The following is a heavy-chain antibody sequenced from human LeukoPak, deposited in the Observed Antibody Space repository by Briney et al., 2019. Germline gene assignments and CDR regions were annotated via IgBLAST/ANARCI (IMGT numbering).Heavy chain of an antibody. D-gene: IGHD3-3*01. V-gene: IGHV4-61*02. Sequence: SETLSLTCTVSGGSISSGSYYWSWIRQPAGKGLEWIGRIYTSGSTNYNPSLKSRVTISVDTSKNQFSLKLSSVTAADTAVYYCARDPYDFWSGYSDAFDIWGQGTMVTVSS. J-gene: IGHJ3*02. CDR3: ARDPYDFWSGYSDAFDI. CDR2: IYTSGST. CDR1: GGSISSGSYY.